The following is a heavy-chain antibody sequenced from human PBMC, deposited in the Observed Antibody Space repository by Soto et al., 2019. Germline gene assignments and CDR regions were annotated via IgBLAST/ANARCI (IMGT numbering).Heavy chain of an antibody. CDR1: GGSISSYY. D-gene: IGHD5-12*01. J-gene: IGHJ4*02. V-gene: IGHV4-59*08. CDR3: ARHPDIVATPHLDY. Sequence: SETLSLTCTVSGGSISSYYWSWIRQPPGKGLEWIGYIYYSGSTNYNPSLKSRVTISVDTSKNQFSLKLSSVTAADTAVYYCARHPDIVATPHLDYWGQGTLVTVSS. CDR2: IYYSGST.